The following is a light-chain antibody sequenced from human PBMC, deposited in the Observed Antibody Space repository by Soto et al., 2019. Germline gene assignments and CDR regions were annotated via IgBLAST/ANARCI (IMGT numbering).Light chain of an antibody. CDR3: QSYDSSLSGYV. J-gene: IGLJ1*01. V-gene: IGLV1-40*01. Sequence: HSVLTQPPSVSGAPGQRVTISCTGSSSNIGAGYDVHWYQQLPGTAHKLLIYGNSNRPSGVPDRFSGSKSGTSASLAITGLQAEDEADYYCQSYDSSLSGYVFGTATKVPVX. CDR2: GNS. CDR1: SSNIGAGYD.